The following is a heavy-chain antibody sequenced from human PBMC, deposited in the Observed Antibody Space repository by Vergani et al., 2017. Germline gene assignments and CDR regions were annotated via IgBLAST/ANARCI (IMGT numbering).Heavy chain of an antibody. CDR1: GFTFSSYW. D-gene: IGHD6-13*01. V-gene: IGHV3-7*04. CDR3: ARTLSSSWYVDC. Sequence: EVQLVESGGGLVQPGGSLRLSCAASGFTFSSYWMSWVRQAPGKGREWVANIKQDGSEKYYVDSVKGRFTISRDNAKNSLYLQMNSLSAEDTSVYYCARTLSSSWYVDCWGQRTLVTVSS. CDR2: IKQDGSEK. J-gene: IGHJ4*02.